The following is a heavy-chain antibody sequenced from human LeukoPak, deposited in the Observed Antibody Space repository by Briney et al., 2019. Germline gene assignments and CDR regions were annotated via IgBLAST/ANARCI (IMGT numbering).Heavy chain of an antibody. CDR3: ARGPGIAVAGTVR. V-gene: IGHV3-21*01. D-gene: IGHD6-19*01. CDR2: ISSSSSYI. Sequence: GGSLRLPCAASGFTFSSYSMNWVRQAPGKGLEWVSSISSSSSYIYYADSVKGRFTISRDNAKNSLYLQMNSLRAEDTAVYYCARGPGIAVAGTVRWGQGTLVTVSS. CDR1: GFTFSSYS. J-gene: IGHJ4*02.